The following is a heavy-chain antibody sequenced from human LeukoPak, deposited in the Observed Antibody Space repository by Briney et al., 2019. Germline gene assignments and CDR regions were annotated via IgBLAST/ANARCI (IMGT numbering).Heavy chain of an antibody. J-gene: IGHJ5*02. D-gene: IGHD2-2*01. Sequence: PSETLSLTCTVSGXSISSYYWNWIRQPPGKGLEWIGYISYSGSTNYNPSLKSRVSISVDTSKNQFSLKLSTVTAADTAVYYCATAYCSTTTCSRPWWFDPWGQGTPVTVSS. CDR1: GXSISSYY. V-gene: IGHV4-59*01. CDR2: ISYSGST. CDR3: ATAYCSTTTCSRPWWFDP.